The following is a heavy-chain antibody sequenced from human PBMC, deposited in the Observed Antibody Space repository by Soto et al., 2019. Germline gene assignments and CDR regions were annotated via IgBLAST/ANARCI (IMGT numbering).Heavy chain of an antibody. CDR2: ISGNGIAT. Sequence: GGSLRLSCAASGFIFSDHAMSWVRQAPGKGLEWVSAISGNGIATYYADSVKGRFTISRDNSKNTLYLQVNSLSAEDTAVYYCAKRVAYSSSSAYFDYWAQGTMVTVSS. J-gene: IGHJ4*02. D-gene: IGHD6-6*01. CDR1: GFIFSDHA. CDR3: AKRVAYSSSSAYFDY. V-gene: IGHV3-23*01.